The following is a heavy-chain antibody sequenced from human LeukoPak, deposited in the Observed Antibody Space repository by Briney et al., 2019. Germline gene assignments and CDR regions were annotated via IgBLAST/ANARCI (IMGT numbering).Heavy chain of an antibody. CDR1: GLNFSAYY. Sequence: PGGSLRLSCAASGLNFSAYYVTWIRQAPGNGLEAPGKGLEWLSHISKTGTTIYYADSVKGRFTISRDNAKNSLYLHMSSLRAEDTAVYYCVAGVALDYWGQGALVTVSS. D-gene: IGHD3-3*01. V-gene: IGHV3-11*01. CDR2: ISKTGTTI. J-gene: IGHJ4*02. CDR3: VAGVALDY.